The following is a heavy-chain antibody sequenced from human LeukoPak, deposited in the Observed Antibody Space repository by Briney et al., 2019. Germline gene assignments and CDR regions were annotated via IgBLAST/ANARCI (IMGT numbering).Heavy chain of an antibody. J-gene: IGHJ4*02. CDR1: GGSISGYY. CDR3: ARLNDDQLYFDY. D-gene: IGHD1-1*01. CDR2: IYYSGST. V-gene: IGHV4-59*08. Sequence: SETLSLTCTVSGGSISGYYWSWVRQPPGKGLEWIGYIYYSGSTSYSPSLKSRVTISVDTSKNQFSLKLSSVTAADTAVYNCARLNDDQLYFDYWGQGTLVTVSS.